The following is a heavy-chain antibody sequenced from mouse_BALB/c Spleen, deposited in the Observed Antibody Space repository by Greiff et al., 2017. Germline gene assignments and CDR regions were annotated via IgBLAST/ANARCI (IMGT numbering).Heavy chain of an antibody. V-gene: IGHV5-17*02. CDR1: GFTFSSFG. CDR2: ISSGSSTI. J-gene: IGHJ4*01. Sequence: DVMLVESGGGLVQPGGSRKLSCAASGFTFSSFGMHWVRQAPEKGLEWVAYISSGSSTIYYADTVKGRFTISRDNPKNTLFLQMTSLRSEDTAMYYCARREGYYAMDYWGQGTSVTVSS. CDR3: ARREGYYAMDY.